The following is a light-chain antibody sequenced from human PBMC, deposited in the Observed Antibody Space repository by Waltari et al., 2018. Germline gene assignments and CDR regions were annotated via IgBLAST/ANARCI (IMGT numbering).Light chain of an antibody. V-gene: IGKV1-5*01. J-gene: IGKJ1*01. Sequence: DIQMTQSPATLSASVGDRVTITCRASQSVSYWLAWYQQKPGKAPKLLIYDASSLESGVPSRFSGSGSGTEFTLTINSLQTDDFATYYCQQANSFPWTFGQGTRVDIK. CDR3: QQANSFPWT. CDR1: QSVSYW. CDR2: DAS.